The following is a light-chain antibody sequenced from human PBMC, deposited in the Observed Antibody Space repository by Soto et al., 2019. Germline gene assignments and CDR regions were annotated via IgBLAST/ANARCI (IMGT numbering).Light chain of an antibody. J-gene: IGKJ1*01. CDR1: QGISYF. V-gene: IGKV1-17*03. CDR2: AAS. Sequence: DIQMTQSPSALSASVGDRVTITCLASQGISYFLAWFQQKPGKVPKRLIYAASNLQTGVPSRFSGRGSGTEFTLTISILQTEDGATFYCLQHNSYPRTFGQGPKVEIK. CDR3: LQHNSYPRT.